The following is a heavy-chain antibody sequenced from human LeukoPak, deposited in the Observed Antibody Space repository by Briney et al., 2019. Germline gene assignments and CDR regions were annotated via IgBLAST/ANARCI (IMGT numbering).Heavy chain of an antibody. CDR1: GSSIRTYTH. Sequence: SETLSLTCTVSGSSIRTYTHWGWIRQPPGKGLEWIGSIHHTGKTYYNPSLESRVTISVDTSKNQFSLKLTSVTAADTALYYCAIRFGRLEAGGTPFDSWGQGTLVTVSS. J-gene: IGHJ4*02. D-gene: IGHD6-13*01. V-gene: IGHV4-38-2*02. CDR2: IHHTGKT. CDR3: AIRFGRLEAGGTPFDS.